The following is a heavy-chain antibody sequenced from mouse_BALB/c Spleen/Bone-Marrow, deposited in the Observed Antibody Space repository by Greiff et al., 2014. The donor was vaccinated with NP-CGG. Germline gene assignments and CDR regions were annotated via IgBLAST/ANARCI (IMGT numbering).Heavy chain of an antibody. CDR2: IDPANGNT. CDR3: ASYYYGSSYGFDY. Sequence: VQLQQSGAELVKPGASVKLSCTASGFNFKDSYMHWVKQRPEQGLEWIGRIDPANGNTKYDQKFKGKATIPADTSSNTAYLQHSSLTTEDTAVYYVASYYYGSSYGFDYWGQGTLVTVSA. CDR1: GFNFKDSY. V-gene: IGHV14-3*02. D-gene: IGHD1-1*01. J-gene: IGHJ3*01.